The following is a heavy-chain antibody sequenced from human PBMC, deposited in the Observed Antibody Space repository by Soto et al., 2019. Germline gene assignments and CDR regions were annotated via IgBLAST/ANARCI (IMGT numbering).Heavy chain of an antibody. Sequence: QVQLVESGGGVVQPGQSLGLSCAASGFTFRSFGMHWVRQAQGKGLEGVAVVGDDGTAKVYADSVKGRFINSRDNSRQTLHLQMNSLRPEDTCVYYCAREAAFWKWYLDLWGRGTLVTVSS. V-gene: IGHV3-30*03. CDR2: VGDDGTAK. CDR1: GFTFRSFG. CDR3: AREAAFWKWYLDL. J-gene: IGHJ2*01. D-gene: IGHD1-1*01.